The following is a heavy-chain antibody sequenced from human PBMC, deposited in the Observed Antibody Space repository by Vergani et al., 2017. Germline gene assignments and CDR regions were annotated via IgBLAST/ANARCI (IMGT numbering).Heavy chain of an antibody. CDR2: INHTGRT. J-gene: IGHJ4*02. CDR1: GGSFSGYY. Sequence: QVQLQQWGAGLLKPSETLSLTCAVYGGSFSGYYWSWIRQPPGKGLEWLGEINHTGRTNYNPSLKSRVTISVDTSKNQFSLKLRSVTAANTAVYYCARRPGWLRPGASYYFDYWGQGTLVTVSS. D-gene: IGHD5-12*01. V-gene: IGHV4-34*01. CDR3: ARRPGWLRPGASYYFDY.